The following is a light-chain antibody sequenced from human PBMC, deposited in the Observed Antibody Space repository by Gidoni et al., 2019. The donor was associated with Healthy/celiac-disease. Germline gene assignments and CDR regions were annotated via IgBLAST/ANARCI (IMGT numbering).Light chain of an antibody. J-gene: IGKJ5*01. Sequence: IVLTHSPATLSLSPGERATFPCRASQSVSSYLAWYQQKPGQAPRRLIYDASNRATGIPARFSGSGSGTDFTLTISSLEPEDFAVYYCQQRSNWPITFGQGTRLEIK. CDR3: QQRSNWPIT. CDR1: QSVSSY. CDR2: DAS. V-gene: IGKV3-11*01.